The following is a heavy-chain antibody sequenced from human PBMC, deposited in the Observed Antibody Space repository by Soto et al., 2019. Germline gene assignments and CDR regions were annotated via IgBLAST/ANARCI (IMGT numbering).Heavy chain of an antibody. V-gene: IGHV3-7*01. Sequence: GGSLRLSXAASGFTFSSYWMSWVRQAPGRGLEWVANIKQDGSEKYYVDSVKGRFTISRDNAKNSLYLQMNSLRAEDTAVYYCENPMVRGEYYYYYGMDVWGQGTTVTVSS. CDR2: IKQDGSEK. CDR3: ENPMVRGEYYYYYGMDV. J-gene: IGHJ6*02. CDR1: GFTFSSYW. D-gene: IGHD3-10*01.